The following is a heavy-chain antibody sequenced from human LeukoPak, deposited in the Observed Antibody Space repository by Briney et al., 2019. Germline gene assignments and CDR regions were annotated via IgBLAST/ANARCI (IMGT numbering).Heavy chain of an antibody. V-gene: IGHV4-59*08. D-gene: IGHD6-25*01. CDR3: ARRGFLDY. Sequence: SSETLSLTCTVSGGSITGYYWSWIRQPPRKGLEWIGYISNSGTINYNPSLKSRVTMSGDTSKNQFSLRLSSVTAADSAVYYCARRGFLDYWGQGLLVTVSS. CDR1: GGSITGYY. CDR2: ISNSGTI. J-gene: IGHJ4*02.